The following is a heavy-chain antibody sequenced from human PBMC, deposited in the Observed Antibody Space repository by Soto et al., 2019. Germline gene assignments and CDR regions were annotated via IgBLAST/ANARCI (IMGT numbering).Heavy chain of an antibody. CDR3: ARGWLVYYDSSGYSPFDY. CDR1: GGSISSGGYS. V-gene: IGHV4-30-2*01. Sequence: PSETLSLTCAVSGGSISSGGYSWSWILQPPGKGLEWIGYIYHSGSTYYNPSLKSRVTISVDRSKNQFSLKLSSVTAADTAVYYCARGWLVYYDSSGYSPFDYWGQGTLVTVSS. CDR2: IYHSGST. D-gene: IGHD3-22*01. J-gene: IGHJ4*02.